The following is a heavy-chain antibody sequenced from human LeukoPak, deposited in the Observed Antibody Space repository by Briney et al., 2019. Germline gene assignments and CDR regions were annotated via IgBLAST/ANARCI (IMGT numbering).Heavy chain of an antibody. CDR1: GYSFTSYW. CDR2: IYPGDSDT. D-gene: IGHD4-23*01. V-gene: IGHV5-51*01. Sequence: GESLKISCKGSGYSFTSYWIGWVRQMPGKGLEWMGIIYPGDSDTRYSPSFQGQVTISADKSISTAYLQWSSLKASDTAMYYCARLGGGNSGGHVSVGAFDIWGQGTMVTVSS. J-gene: IGHJ3*02. CDR3: ARLGGGNSGGHVSVGAFDI.